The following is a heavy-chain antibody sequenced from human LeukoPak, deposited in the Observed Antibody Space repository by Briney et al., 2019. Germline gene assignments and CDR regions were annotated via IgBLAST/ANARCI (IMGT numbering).Heavy chain of an antibody. CDR1: GFTFSSYA. CDR2: ISGSGKST. V-gene: IGHV3-23*01. D-gene: IGHD4-17*01. CDR3: ARDRGWATVTDWFDP. J-gene: IGHJ5*02. Sequence: GGSLRLSCAASGFTFSSYAMSWVRQAPGKGLEWVSAISGSGKSTYYADSVKGRFTISRDNSKNTLNLQMNSLRAEDTAVYYCARDRGWATVTDWFDPWGQGTLVTVSS.